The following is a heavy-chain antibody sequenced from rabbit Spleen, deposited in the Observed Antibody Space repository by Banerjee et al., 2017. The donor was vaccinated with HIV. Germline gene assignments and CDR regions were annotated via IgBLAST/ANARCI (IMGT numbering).Heavy chain of an antibody. CDR1: GFTLSSYY. Sequence: QLKESGGGLVQPGGSLKLSCKASGFTLSSYYMNWVRQAPGKGLEWIGYIDPLFGITYYANWVNGRFSISRENAQNTVFLQMTSLTAADTATYFCARDGAGGSYFALWGPGTLVTV. CDR3: ARDGAGGSYFAL. V-gene: IGHV1S7*01. D-gene: IGHD8-1*01. CDR2: IDPLFGIT. J-gene: IGHJ4*01.